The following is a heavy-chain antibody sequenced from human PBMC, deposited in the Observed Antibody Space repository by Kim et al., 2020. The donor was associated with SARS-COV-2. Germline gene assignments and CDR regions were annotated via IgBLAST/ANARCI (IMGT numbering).Heavy chain of an antibody. J-gene: IGHJ4*02. Sequence: SLKSRVTISVDTSKNQFSLKLSSVTAADTAVYYCARRTGWFGELFSYFDYWGQGTLVTVSS. CDR3: ARRTGWFGELFSYFDY. V-gene: IGHV4-39*01. D-gene: IGHD3-10*01.